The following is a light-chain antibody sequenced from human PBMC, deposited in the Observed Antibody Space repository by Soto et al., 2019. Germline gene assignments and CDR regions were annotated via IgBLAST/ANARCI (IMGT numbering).Light chain of an antibody. CDR1: SSNIGSNA. CDR2: NND. J-gene: IGLJ3*02. CDR3: AAWDDSRNGWV. V-gene: IGLV1-44*01. Sequence: QSVLTQPPSASGTPGQRVSISCSGSSSNIGSNAVNWYQQFPGTAPKLVIYNNDQRPSRVPDRFSDSKSGTSASLAISGLQSDDDADYFCAAWDDSRNGWVFGGGTKLTVL.